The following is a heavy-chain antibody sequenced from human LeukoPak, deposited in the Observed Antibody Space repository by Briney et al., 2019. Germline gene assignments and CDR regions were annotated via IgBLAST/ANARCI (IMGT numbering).Heavy chain of an antibody. V-gene: IGHV4-59*08. Sequence: PSETLSLTCTVSGGSISSYYWSWIRQPPGKGLEWIGYIYYSGSTNYNPSLKSRVTISVDTSKNQFSLKLSSGTAADTAVYYCAAKQWLVLGGNDAFDIWGQGTMVTVSS. CDR2: IYYSGST. J-gene: IGHJ3*02. CDR1: GGSISSYY. CDR3: AAKQWLVLGGNDAFDI. D-gene: IGHD6-19*01.